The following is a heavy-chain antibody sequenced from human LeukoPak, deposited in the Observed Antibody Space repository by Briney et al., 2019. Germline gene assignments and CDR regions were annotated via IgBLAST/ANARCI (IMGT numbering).Heavy chain of an antibody. CDR2: IYYSGSS. CDR3: ARGLHFWSGYYGYYFDY. Sequence: SETLSLTCNVSGGSISGYHWSWIRQPPGKGLEWLGYIYYSGSSNYNPSLKSRVTISADTSKNQFSLKLSSVTAADTAVYYCARGLHFWSGYYGYYFDYWGQGTLVTVSS. D-gene: IGHD3-3*02. J-gene: IGHJ4*02. V-gene: IGHV4-59*01. CDR1: GGSISGYH.